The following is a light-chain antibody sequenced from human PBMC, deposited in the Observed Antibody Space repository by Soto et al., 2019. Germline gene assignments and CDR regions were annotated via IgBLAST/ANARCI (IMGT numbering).Light chain of an antibody. Sequence: DIQMTQSPSTLSASVGDRVIIICRASQSISSWLAWYQQKPGKAPKLLIYKASSLESGVPSRFSGSGSGTEFTLTISSLQPDDFATYYCQQYNSYLWTFGQGTKVELK. CDR3: QQYNSYLWT. CDR1: QSISSW. J-gene: IGKJ1*01. CDR2: KAS. V-gene: IGKV1-5*03.